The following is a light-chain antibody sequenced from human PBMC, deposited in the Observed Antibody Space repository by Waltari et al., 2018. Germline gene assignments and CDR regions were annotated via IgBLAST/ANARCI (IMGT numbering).Light chain of an antibody. CDR3: AAWDDSLNGWV. J-gene: IGLJ3*02. CDR1: SSNIGGNT. V-gene: IGLV1-44*01. CDR2: NNN. Sequence: HSVLTQPPSASGTPGQRVTTSCSGSSSNIGGNTVNCYQQLPVTAPKLLIHNNNQRPAGVPDRLSGSKSATSASLAISGLQSEDEADYYCAAWDDSLNGWVFGGGTKLTVL.